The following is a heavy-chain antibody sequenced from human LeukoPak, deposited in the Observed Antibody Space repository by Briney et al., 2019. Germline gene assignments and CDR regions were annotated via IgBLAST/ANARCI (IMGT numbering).Heavy chain of an antibody. CDR3: ASCSLIAAAYNWFDP. CDR2: LSYSGTT. J-gene: IGHJ5*02. D-gene: IGHD6-13*01. V-gene: IGHV4-59*12. CDR1: GESISFSS. Sequence: SKTLYLTCAVCGESISFSSWSWIRQPPATALAWLGFLSYSGTTSYNPSLKGRLSISGDTSRNQFSLKLSSVTAADTAVYYCASCSLIAAAYNWFDPWGQGTLVTVSS.